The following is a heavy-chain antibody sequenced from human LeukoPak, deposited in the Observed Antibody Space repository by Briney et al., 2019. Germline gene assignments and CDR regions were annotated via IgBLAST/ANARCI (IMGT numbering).Heavy chain of an antibody. V-gene: IGHV3-23*01. CDR1: GFTFSRYA. Sequence: GGSLRLSCAASGFTFSRYAMSWVRQAPGKGLEWVSAISGSGGSTYYADSVKGRFTISRDNSKNTLYLQMNSLRAKDTAVYYCAKDHPAMVYYFDYWGQGTLVTVSS. CDR3: AKDHPAMVYYFDY. J-gene: IGHJ4*02. D-gene: IGHD5-18*01. CDR2: ISGSGGST.